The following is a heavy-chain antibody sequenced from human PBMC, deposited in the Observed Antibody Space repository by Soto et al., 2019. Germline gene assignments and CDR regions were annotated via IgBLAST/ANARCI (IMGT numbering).Heavy chain of an antibody. J-gene: IGHJ4*02. Sequence: GGSLVVSCASSGFTFTRYSMNWVRQAPGKGLEWVSSISSTTNYIYYGDSMKGRFTISRDNAKNSLYLEMNSLRAEDTAVYYCARESEDLTSNFDYWGQGTLVTVSS. V-gene: IGHV3-21*06. CDR1: GFTFTRYS. CDR2: ISSTTNYI. CDR3: ARESEDLTSNFDY.